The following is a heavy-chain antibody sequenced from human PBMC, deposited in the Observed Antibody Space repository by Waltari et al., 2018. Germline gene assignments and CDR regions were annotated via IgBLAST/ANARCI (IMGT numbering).Heavy chain of an antibody. D-gene: IGHD4-17*01. CDR2: IYYRAST. CDR3: ARATVRWFDP. J-gene: IGHJ5*02. Sequence: QVQLQESGPGLVKPSQTLSLTCTVSGGSISSGGYYWSWIRQHPGKGREWIGSIYYRASTYYNPALKSRVTISVDTSKNQFSLKLSSVTAADTAVYYCARATVRWFDPWGQGTLVTVSS. CDR1: GGSISSGGYY. V-gene: IGHV4-31*03.